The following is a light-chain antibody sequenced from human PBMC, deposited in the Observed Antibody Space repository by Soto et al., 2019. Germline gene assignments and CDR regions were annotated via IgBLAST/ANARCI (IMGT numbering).Light chain of an antibody. CDR2: EVT. J-gene: IGLJ1*01. V-gene: IGLV2-14*01. CDR1: SSDVGGYNY. Sequence: QSALTQPASVSGSPGQSITISCTGTSSDVGGYNYVSWYQHHPGKAPKLIIYEVTNRPSGVSNRFSGSKSGNTASLTISGLQAEDEADYYCNSYTSGTSPNVFGPGTKVTVL. CDR3: NSYTSGTSPNV.